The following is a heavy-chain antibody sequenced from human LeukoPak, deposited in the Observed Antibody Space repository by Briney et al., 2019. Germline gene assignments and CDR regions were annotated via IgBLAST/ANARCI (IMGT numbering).Heavy chain of an antibody. J-gene: IGHJ5*02. CDR1: GYTFTNYA. CDR2: INAGNGNT. V-gene: IGHV1-3*01. CDR3: AKETPNTGWFDP. D-gene: IGHD1-14*01. Sequence: ASVKVSCKASGYTFTNYAIHWVRQAPGQRLEWMAWINAGNGNTKYSQKFQGRVTLTRDTSTSTVYMELSSLRSEDTAIYYCAKETPNTGWFDPWGQGTLVTVSS.